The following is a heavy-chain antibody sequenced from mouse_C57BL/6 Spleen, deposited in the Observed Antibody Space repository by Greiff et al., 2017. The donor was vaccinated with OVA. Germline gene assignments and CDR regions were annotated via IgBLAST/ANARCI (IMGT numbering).Heavy chain of an antibody. V-gene: IGHV3-6*01. J-gene: IGHJ3*01. D-gene: IGHD3-3*01. Sequence: VQLQQSGPGLVKPSQSLSLTCSVTGYSITSGYYWNWIRQFPGNKLEWMGYISYDGSNNYNPSLKNRISITRDTSKNQFFLKLNSVTTEDTATYYCARRGDSSFAYWGQGTLVTVSA. CDR2: ISYDGSN. CDR1: GYSITSGYY. CDR3: ARRGDSSFAY.